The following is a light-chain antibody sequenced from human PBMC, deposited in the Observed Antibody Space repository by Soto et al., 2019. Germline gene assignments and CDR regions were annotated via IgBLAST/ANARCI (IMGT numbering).Light chain of an antibody. Sequence: DIPLTQSPSFLSASVGDRVTITCRASQGISSYLAWYQQEPGKAPKLLIYAASTWLSGVPSRFSGSGSGTEFTLTISSLQPEDFASYYCQHLSIYPTFGPGTKVDIK. J-gene: IGKJ3*01. CDR1: QGISSY. V-gene: IGKV1-9*01. CDR2: AAS. CDR3: QHLSIYPT.